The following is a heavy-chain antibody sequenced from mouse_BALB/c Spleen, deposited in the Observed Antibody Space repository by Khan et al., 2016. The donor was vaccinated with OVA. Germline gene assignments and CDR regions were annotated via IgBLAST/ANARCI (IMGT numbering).Heavy chain of an antibody. D-gene: IGHD4-1*01. J-gene: IGHJ3*01. CDR1: GYTFTSYW. CDR2: IYPGNTDT. Sequence: VQLQQSGTVLARPGASVKMSCKASGYTFTSYWMHWVKQRPGQGLEWIGDIYPGNTDTNYNQKFKGKAKLTEVTSTSTAYMELSRLTNEDSAVYYCTRRNWDVAWFAYWGQGTLVTVSA. V-gene: IGHV1-5*01. CDR3: TRRNWDVAWFAY.